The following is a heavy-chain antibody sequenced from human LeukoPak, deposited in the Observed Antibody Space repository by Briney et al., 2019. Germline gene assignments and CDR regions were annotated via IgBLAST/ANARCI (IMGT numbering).Heavy chain of an antibody. CDR1: GYTFTGYY. Sequence: ASVKVSCKASGYTFTGYYMHWVRQAPGQGLEWMGWINPNSGGTNYAQKFQGRVTMTRDTSISTAYMELSRLRSDDTAVYYCARTDFYYDILTGFRAYYMDVWGKGPRSPSP. CDR2: INPNSGGT. D-gene: IGHD3-9*01. CDR3: ARTDFYYDILTGFRAYYMDV. J-gene: IGHJ6*03. V-gene: IGHV1-2*02.